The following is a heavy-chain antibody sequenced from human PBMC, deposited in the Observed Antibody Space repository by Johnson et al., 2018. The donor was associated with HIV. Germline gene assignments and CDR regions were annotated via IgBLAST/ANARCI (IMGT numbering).Heavy chain of an antibody. CDR3: AKGRYSSSWYLAGAFDI. CDR2: ISYDGSNK. D-gene: IGHD6-13*01. J-gene: IGHJ3*02. CDR1: GFTFSSYA. Sequence: QVQLVESGGGVVQPGRSLRLSCAASGFTFSSYAMHWVRQAPGKGLEWVAVISYDGSNKYYADSVKGRLTISRDNSKNTLYLQMNSLRAEDTAVYYCAKGRYSSSWYLAGAFDIWGQGTMVTVSS. V-gene: IGHV3-30*04.